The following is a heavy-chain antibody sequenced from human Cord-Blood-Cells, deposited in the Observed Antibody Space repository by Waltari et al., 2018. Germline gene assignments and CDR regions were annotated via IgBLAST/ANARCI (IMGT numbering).Heavy chain of an antibody. J-gene: IGHJ5*02. CDR3: ARESSIAARLGWFDP. CDR2: IIPIFGTA. CDR1: GGTFSSYA. Sequence: QVQLVQSGAEVNKPGSSVNVSCKASGGTFSSYARRRVRQAPGQGLEWMGGIIPIFGTANYAQKFQGRVTITADESTSTAYMELSSLRSEDTAVYYCARESSIAARLGWFDPWGQGTLVTVSS. D-gene: IGHD6-6*01. V-gene: IGHV1-69*01.